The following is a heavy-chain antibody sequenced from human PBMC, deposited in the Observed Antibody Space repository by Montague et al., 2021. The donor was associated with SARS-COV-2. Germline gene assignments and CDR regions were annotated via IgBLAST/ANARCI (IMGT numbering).Heavy chain of an antibody. CDR1: GRCFSGYY. V-gene: IGHV4-34*01. CDR2: LNHSGST. D-gene: IGHD3-10*01. J-gene: IGHJ6*02. Sequence: SETLSLTCTGDGRCFSGYYRGRIGKPPGKTLDRIGELNHSGSTNYNPSLKSRVTISVDTSKNQFSLKLSSVTAADTAVYYCARVRYYGSGTSLGMDVWGQGTTVTVSS. CDR3: ARVRYYGSGTSLGMDV.